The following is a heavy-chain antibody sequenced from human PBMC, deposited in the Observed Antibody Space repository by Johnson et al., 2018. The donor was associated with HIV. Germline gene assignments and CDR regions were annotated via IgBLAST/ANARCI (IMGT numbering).Heavy chain of an antibody. CDR3: ARVSLAYSYGYDALDF. CDR1: GFTFSSYA. J-gene: IGHJ3*01. Sequence: VQLVESGGGVVQPGRSLRLSCAASGFTFSSYAMHFVRQAPGKGLEWVAVISYDGSYKYYADSVKGRLTISRDNSKNTLFLQMNSLRVEDTAVYFCARVSLAYSYGYDALDFWGQGTMVTVSS. CDR2: ISYDGSYK. V-gene: IGHV3-30*03. D-gene: IGHD5-18*01.